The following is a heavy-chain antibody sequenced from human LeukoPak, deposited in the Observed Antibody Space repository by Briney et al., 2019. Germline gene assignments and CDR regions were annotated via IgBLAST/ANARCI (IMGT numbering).Heavy chain of an antibody. CDR2: IYYSGST. CDR3: ARGLRLGESTPYYFDY. D-gene: IGHD3-16*01. CDR1: GGSISSYY. J-gene: IGHJ4*02. V-gene: IGHV4-59*01. Sequence: SETLSLTCTVSGGSISSYYWSWIRQPPGKGLEWIGYIYYSGSTNYNPSLKSRVTISVDTSKNQFSLKLSSVTAADTAVYYCARGLRLGESTPYYFDYWGQGTLVTVSS.